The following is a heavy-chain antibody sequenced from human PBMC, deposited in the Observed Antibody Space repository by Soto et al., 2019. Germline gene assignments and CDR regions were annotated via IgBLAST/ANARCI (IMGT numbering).Heavy chain of an antibody. J-gene: IGHJ3*02. Sequence: PGGSLRLSCAASAFTFSNAWMNWVRQAPGKGLEWFGRIKRKTDGVTTDYAAPVKARLNISRDDSKNMLYLQMNSIKTEDTAVYYCTSNLKITIFGVVMKYAFDIWGQGTMVTVSS. D-gene: IGHD3-3*01. CDR3: TSNLKITIFGVVMKYAFDI. CDR2: IKRKTDGVTT. V-gene: IGHV3-15*07. CDR1: AFTFSNAW.